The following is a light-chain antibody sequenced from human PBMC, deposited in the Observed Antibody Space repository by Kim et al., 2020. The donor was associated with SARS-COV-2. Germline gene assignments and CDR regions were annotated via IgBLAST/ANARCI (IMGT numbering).Light chain of an antibody. CDR3: AAWDAVVSGVL. J-gene: IGLJ2*01. CDR2: KNS. V-gene: IGLV1-47*01. CDR1: ASNIGSDF. Sequence: QSLLTQPTSASGTPGQTVTISCSGGASNIGSDFVFWFHQVPGTAPKLLIYKNSQRHSGVPDRFSGSRSGTSATLAISGLRSEDEGDYYCAAWDAVVSGVLFGGGTQLTVL.